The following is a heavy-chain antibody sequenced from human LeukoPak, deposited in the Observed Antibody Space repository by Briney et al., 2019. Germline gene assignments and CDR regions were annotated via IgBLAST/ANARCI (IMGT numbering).Heavy chain of an antibody. Sequence: PGGSLRLSCAASGFTFSTYSINWARQAPGKGLEWVASINHNGNVNYYVDSVKGRFTISRDNAKNSLYLQMSNLRAEDTAVYYCARSPSKYFDLWGRGTLVTVSS. CDR1: GFTFSTYS. J-gene: IGHJ2*01. CDR2: INHNGNVN. V-gene: IGHV3-7*03. CDR3: ARSPSKYFDL.